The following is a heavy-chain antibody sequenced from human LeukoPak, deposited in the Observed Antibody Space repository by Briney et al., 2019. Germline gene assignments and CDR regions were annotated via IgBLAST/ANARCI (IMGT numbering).Heavy chain of an antibody. CDR2: INQSGNT. Sequence: SETLSLTCGVYGGSFNGYYWTWIRQPPGRGLEWIGEINQSGNTNYNPSLKSRVTISIDTSKKQFSLNLSSVTAADTAVYYCARGVVLTGYPLDFWGRGTLVTVSS. CDR1: GGSFNGYY. CDR3: ARGVVLTGYPLDF. D-gene: IGHD3-9*01. J-gene: IGHJ4*02. V-gene: IGHV4-34*01.